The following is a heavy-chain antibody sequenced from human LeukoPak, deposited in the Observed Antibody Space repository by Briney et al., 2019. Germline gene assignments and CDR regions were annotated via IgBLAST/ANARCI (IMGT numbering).Heavy chain of an antibody. D-gene: IGHD3-22*01. CDR3: ARGGEYYYDSSGENAFDI. V-gene: IGHV4-34*01. CDR2: INHSGST. CDR1: GGSFSGYH. J-gene: IGHJ3*02. Sequence: SETLSLTCAVYGGSFSGYHWSWIRQPPGKGLEWIGEINHSGSTNYNPSLKSRVTISVDTSKNQFSLKLSSVTAADTAVYYCARGGEYYYDSSGENAFDIWGQGTMVTVSS.